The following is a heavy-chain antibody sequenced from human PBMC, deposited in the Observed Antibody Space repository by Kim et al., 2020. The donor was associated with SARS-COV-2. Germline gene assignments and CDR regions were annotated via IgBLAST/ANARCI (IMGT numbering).Heavy chain of an antibody. CDR2: IYHSGST. Sequence: SETLSLTCAVSGGSISSSNWWSWVRQPPGKGLEWIGEIYHSGSTNYNPSLKSRVTISVDKSKNQFSLKLSSVTAADTAVYYCARVPRGGGSQWLVQGYWGQGTLVTVSS. J-gene: IGHJ4*02. CDR3: ARVPRGGGSQWLVQGY. D-gene: IGHD6-19*01. V-gene: IGHV4-4*02. CDR1: GGSISSSNW.